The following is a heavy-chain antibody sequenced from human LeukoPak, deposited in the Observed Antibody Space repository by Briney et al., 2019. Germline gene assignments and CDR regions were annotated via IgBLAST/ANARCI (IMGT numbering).Heavy chain of an antibody. D-gene: IGHD5-18*01. CDR3: ARDSTAQAFDY. CDR2: INPSGGST. J-gene: IGHJ4*02. V-gene: IGHV1-46*01. CDR1: GGTFSSYA. Sequence: ASVKVSCKASGGTFSSYAISWVRQAPGQGLEWMGIINPSGGSTSYAQKFQGRVTMTRDTSTSTVYMELSSLRSEDTAVYYCARDSTAQAFDYWGQGTLVTVSS.